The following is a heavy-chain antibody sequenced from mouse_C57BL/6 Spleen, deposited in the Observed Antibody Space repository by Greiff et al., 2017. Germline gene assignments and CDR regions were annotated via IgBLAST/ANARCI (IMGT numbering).Heavy chain of an antibody. D-gene: IGHD2-2*01. CDR1: GYTFTSYT. CDR2: INPSSGYT. V-gene: IGHV1-4*01. Sequence: VQLQQSGAELARPGASVKMSCKASGYTFTSYTMHWVKQRPGQGLEWIGYINPSSGYTKYNQKFKDKATLTADKSSSTAYMQLSSLTSEDSAVYYCAPYGYDEGTFDYWGQGTTLTVSS. CDR3: APYGYDEGTFDY. J-gene: IGHJ2*01.